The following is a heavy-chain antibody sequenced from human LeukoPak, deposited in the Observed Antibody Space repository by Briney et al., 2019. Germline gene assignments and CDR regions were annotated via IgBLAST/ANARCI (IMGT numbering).Heavy chain of an antibody. CDR3: TTIVGATPRGYYYYYMDV. D-gene: IGHD1-26*01. Sequence: GGSLRLSCAASGFIFSNAWMSWVRQAPGKGLEWVGRIKSKTDGGTTDYAAPVKGRFTISRDDSKNTLYLQMNSLKTEDTAVYYCTTIVGATPRGYYYYYMDVWGKGTTVTVSS. CDR1: GFIFSNAW. CDR2: IKSKTDGGTT. V-gene: IGHV3-15*01. J-gene: IGHJ6*03.